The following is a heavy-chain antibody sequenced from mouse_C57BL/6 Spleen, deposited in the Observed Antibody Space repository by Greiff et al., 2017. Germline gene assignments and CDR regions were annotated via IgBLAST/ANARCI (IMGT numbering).Heavy chain of an antibody. Sequence: LQQSGASVKISCTASGYAFSSYWMNWVKQRPGKGLERIGQIYPGDGDTNYNGKFKGKATLTADKSSSTAYMQLSSLTSEDSAVYFCARNPRGAMDYWGQGTSVTVSS. CDR3: ARNPRGAMDY. CDR2: IYPGDGDT. V-gene: IGHV1-80*01. J-gene: IGHJ4*01. CDR1: GYAFSSYW.